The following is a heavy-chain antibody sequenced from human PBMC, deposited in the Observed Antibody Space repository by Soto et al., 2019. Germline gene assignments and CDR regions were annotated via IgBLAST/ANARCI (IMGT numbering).Heavy chain of an antibody. CDR1: GGSFSGYY. J-gene: IGHJ6*03. D-gene: IGHD3-3*01. CDR2: ITHRGST. V-gene: IGHV4-34*01. Sequence: QVQLQQWGAGLLKPSETLSLTCAVYGGSFSGYYWSWIRQPPGKGLEWIGEITHRGSTNYNPPLKSRVPISVDMSKHQFALKMRSVTAADTAVYYWARAMFGVVIWADYYMDFCGKGTTVTVAS. CDR3: ARAMFGVVIWADYYMDF.